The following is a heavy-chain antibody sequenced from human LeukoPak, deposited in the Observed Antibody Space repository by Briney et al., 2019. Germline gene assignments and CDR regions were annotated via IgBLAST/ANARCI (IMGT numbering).Heavy chain of an antibody. J-gene: IGHJ4*02. CDR2: IRSRGGTV. CDR3: ARLDMLHDNFDY. CDR1: GFTFSDYY. Sequence: TGGSLRLSCAASGFTFSDYYMSWIRQAPGKGLEWVSYIRSRGGTVYYADSVKGRFTISRDNAKNSLYLQMNSLRAEDTAVYYCARLDMLHDNFDYWGQGTLVTVSS. D-gene: IGHD3-22*01. V-gene: IGHV3-11*04.